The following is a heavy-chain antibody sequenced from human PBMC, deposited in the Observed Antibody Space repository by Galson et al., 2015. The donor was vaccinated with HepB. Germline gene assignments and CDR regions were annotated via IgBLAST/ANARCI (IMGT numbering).Heavy chain of an antibody. CDR2: ISYDGSNK. V-gene: IGHV3-30*18. J-gene: IGHJ4*02. D-gene: IGHD1-26*01. Sequence: SLRLSCAASGFTFSSYGMHWVRQAPGKGLEWVAVISYDGSNKYYADSVKGRFTIPRDNSKNTLYLQMNSLRAEDTAVYYCAKVVGRDRRYSGSYSILDYWGQGTLVTVSS. CDR1: GFTFSSYG. CDR3: AKVVGRDRRYSGSYSILDY.